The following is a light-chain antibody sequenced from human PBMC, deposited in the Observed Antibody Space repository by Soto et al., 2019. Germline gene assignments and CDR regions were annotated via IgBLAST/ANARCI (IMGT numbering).Light chain of an antibody. CDR3: QQYDNLPLT. V-gene: IGKV1-33*01. J-gene: IGKJ4*01. CDR1: QDISNY. CDR2: DAS. Sequence: DLPMTQSPSSLSASVGDRVTITCQASQDISNYLNWYQQKPGKAPKLLIYDASNLETGDPSRFSGSGSGTDFTCTISSLQPEDIATYYCQQYDNLPLTFGGGTKVEIK.